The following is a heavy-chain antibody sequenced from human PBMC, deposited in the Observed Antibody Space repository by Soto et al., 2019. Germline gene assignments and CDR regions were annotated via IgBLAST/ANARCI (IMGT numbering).Heavy chain of an antibody. J-gene: IGHJ4*02. V-gene: IGHV3-74*01. CDR1: GFTFTGSW. Sequence: EVQLVESGGGLVQPGGSLRLSCAASGFTFTGSWMHWVHQAPGKGLVWVSRINGDGSGTSYADFVKGRFIISRDDAKNTLFLQMNGLRAEDTAVYYCARGIFGSGTANDYWGQGTLVTVS. CDR2: INGDGSGT. CDR3: ARGIFGSGTANDY. D-gene: IGHD3-10*01.